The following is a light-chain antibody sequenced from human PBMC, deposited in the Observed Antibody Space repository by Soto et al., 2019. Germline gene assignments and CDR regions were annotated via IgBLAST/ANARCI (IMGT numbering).Light chain of an antibody. CDR3: QQYRNSPVT. CDR2: AES. J-gene: IGKJ4*01. CDR1: QSLSSN. Sequence: EIVLRQSPATLSLSPGERATLSCRASQSLSSNLAWYQQKVGQPPRLLIYAESTRANGIPARFTGSESGTEFTLTISSLQSEDFAVYYCQQYRNSPVTFGGGTKVEI. V-gene: IGKV3-15*01.